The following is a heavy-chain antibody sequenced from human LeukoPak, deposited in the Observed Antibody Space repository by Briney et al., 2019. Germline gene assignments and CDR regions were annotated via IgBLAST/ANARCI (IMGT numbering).Heavy chain of an antibody. Sequence: GGSLRLSCAASGFTFSSYSMNWVRQAPGKGLEWVSSISSSSSYIYYADSVKGRFTISRDNAKNSLYLQMNSLRAEDTAVYYCARAPTGTWFDPWGQGTLVTVPS. J-gene: IGHJ5*02. CDR2: ISSSSSYI. V-gene: IGHV3-21*01. CDR1: GFTFSSYS. CDR3: ARAPTGTWFDP.